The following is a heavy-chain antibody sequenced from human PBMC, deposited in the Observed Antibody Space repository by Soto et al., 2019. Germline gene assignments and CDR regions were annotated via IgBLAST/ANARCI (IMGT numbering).Heavy chain of an antibody. CDR3: AREDDGGVRYYYALDV. CDR2: IHYTGAI. D-gene: IGHD1-1*01. J-gene: IGHJ6*02. Sequence: WTWIRQSPGKGLEWIGYIHYTGAIMYNPSFKSRLTMSVDTYKNQFSLQLTSVTAADTAVYFCAREDDGGVRYYYALDVWGQGTTVTVSS. V-gene: IGHV4-30-4*08.